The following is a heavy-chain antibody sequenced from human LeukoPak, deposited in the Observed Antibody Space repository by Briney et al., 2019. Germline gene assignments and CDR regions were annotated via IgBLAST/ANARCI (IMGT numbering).Heavy chain of an antibody. J-gene: IGHJ4*02. D-gene: IGHD6-19*01. V-gene: IGHV3-9*01. CDR1: GFAFDDYA. CDR3: ATNPPGIAVAGNGNFDN. Sequence: LTGGSLRLSCAASGFAFDDYAMHWVRQAPGKGLEWVSGITWNSDAIGYADSVKGRFTISRDNAKNSLYLQMESLRAEDTAFYYCATNPPGIAVAGNGNFDNWGQGTLVTVSS. CDR2: ITWNSDAI.